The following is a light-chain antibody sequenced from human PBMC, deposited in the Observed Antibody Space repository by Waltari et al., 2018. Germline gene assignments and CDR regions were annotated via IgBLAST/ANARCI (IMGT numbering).Light chain of an antibody. CDR3: QTWGTGIVV. V-gene: IGLV4-69*01. Sequence: QLALTQSPSASASLVASVRLTCSLSSGHKNYTIAWHQQQPERGPRYLMNLKRNGSHTRGDGIPDRFSGSSSGAERYLTISSLQSEDEADYYCQTWGTGIVVFGGGTKLTVL. J-gene: IGLJ3*02. CDR1: SGHKNYT. CDR2: LKRNGSH.